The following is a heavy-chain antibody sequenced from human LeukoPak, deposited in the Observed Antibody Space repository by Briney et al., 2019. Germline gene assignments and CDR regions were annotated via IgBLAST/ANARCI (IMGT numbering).Heavy chain of an antibody. CDR2: IYPADSDT. D-gene: IGHD1-1*01. Sequence: GESLKISCQGSEYTFTDYWIGWVRQMPGKGLEWMGIIYPADSDTRYGPSFQGQVTISADKFTTPIYLEWSSLKASDTAMCFCARLRGYSGPKEPFDLWGQGTLVTVSS. CDR3: ARLRGYSGPKEPFDL. J-gene: IGHJ3*01. CDR1: EYTFTDYW. V-gene: IGHV5-51*01.